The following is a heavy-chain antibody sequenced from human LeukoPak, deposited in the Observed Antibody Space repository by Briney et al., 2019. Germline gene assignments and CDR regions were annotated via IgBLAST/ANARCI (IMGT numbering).Heavy chain of an antibody. J-gene: IGHJ4*02. CDR1: GFTFSGSA. D-gene: IGHD3-10*01. CDR3: ARLRGEKASGDY. Sequence: GGSLRLSCAASGFTFSGSAMHWVRQASGKGLEWVGRIRSKTNNYATEYAVSVKGRFTISRDDSKNTVYLQMNSLKTEDTAVYFCARLRGEKASGDYWGQGTLVTVSS. V-gene: IGHV3-73*01. CDR2: IRSKTNNYAT.